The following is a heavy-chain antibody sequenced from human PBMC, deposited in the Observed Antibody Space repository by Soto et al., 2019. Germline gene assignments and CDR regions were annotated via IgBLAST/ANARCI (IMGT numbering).Heavy chain of an antibody. CDR3: ARTYCSRTSCYSYYSMDV. V-gene: IGHV1-2*02. J-gene: IGHJ6*02. Sequence: VAVKVSCKASGYTFTGYYMHWVRQAPGQVLEWMGWINPNSGGTNYAQKFQGRVTMTRDKSSSKAYMELSRLRSDDTAVYYCARTYCSRTSCYSYYSMDVWGQRSTVTVSS. CDR1: GYTFTGYY. CDR2: INPNSGGT. D-gene: IGHD2-2*02.